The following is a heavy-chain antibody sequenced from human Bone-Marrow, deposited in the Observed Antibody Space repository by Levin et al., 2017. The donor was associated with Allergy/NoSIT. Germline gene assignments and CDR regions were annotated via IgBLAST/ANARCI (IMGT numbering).Heavy chain of an antibody. Sequence: GESLKISCAASGLIFSNYAMNWVRQAPGKGLEWVSQISGSGSNTHYADSVRGRFTFSRDNSNNTVYSQMNSLRADDTAVYYCAGYDTSGYHSPFDYWGQGTLVTVSS. CDR3: AGYDTSGYHSPFDY. D-gene: IGHD3-22*01. J-gene: IGHJ4*02. CDR2: ISGSGSNT. V-gene: IGHV3-23*01. CDR1: GLIFSNYA.